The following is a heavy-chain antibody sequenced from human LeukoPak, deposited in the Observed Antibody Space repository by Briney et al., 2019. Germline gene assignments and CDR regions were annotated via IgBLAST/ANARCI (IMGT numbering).Heavy chain of an antibody. J-gene: IGHJ4*02. CDR1: GGSFSGYY. Sequence: SETPSLTCAVYGGSFSGYYWSWIRQPPGKGLEWIGEINHSGSTNYNPSLKSRVTISVDTSKNQFSLKLSSVTAADTAVYYCARGRGATIARFDYWGQGTLVTVSS. V-gene: IGHV4-34*01. D-gene: IGHD5-12*01. CDR3: ARGRGATIARFDY. CDR2: INHSGST.